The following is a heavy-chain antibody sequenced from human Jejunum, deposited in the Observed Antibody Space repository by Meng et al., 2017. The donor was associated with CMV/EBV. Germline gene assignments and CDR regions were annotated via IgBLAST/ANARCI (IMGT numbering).Heavy chain of an antibody. D-gene: IGHD7-27*01. J-gene: IGHJ5*02. CDR2: IYYSGST. V-gene: IGHV4-59*01. Sequence: VSGVSISSYFWSWIRQPPGKGLEWIGYIYYSGSTNYNPSLKSRVTISVDTSKNQFSLKLSSVTAADTAVYYCARDLTREVTWGFDPWGQGTLVTVSS. CDR3: ARDLTREVTWGFDP. CDR1: GVSISSYF.